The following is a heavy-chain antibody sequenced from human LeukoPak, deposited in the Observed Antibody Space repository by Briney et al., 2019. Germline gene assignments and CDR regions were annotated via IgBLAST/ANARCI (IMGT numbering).Heavy chain of an antibody. Sequence: PGGSLRLSCVASGFPFSSYWMTWVRQAPGKGLEWVANIKQDGSKKSCVDSVKGRFTISRDNAKNSLYLQMNSLGAEDTAIYYCTRVGYIDEGIDYWGQGTLVTVSS. D-gene: IGHD5-24*01. J-gene: IGHJ4*02. CDR1: GFPFSSYW. CDR2: IKQDGSKK. CDR3: TRVGYIDEGIDY. V-gene: IGHV3-7*04.